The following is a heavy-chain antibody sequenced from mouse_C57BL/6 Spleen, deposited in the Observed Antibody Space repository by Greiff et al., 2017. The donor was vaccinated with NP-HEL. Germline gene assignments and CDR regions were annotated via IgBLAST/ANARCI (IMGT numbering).Heavy chain of an antibody. V-gene: IGHV1-72*01. CDR2: IDPNSGGT. D-gene: IGHD1-1*01. J-gene: IGHJ2*01. Sequence: VQLQQSGAELVKPGASVKLSCKASGYTFTSYWMHWVQQRPGRGLEWIGRIDPNSGGTKYNEKFKSKATLTVDKPSSTAYMQLSSLTSEDAAVYYSSREGGVFTVVGPFEYWGQGTTLTGSS. CDR1: GYTFTSYW. CDR3: SREGGVFTVVGPFEY.